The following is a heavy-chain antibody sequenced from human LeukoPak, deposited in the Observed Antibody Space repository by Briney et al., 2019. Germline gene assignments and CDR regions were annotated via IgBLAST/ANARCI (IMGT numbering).Heavy chain of an antibody. D-gene: IGHD3-16*01. CDR2: IIPIFGTA. CDR1: GGTFSSYA. J-gene: IGHJ5*02. V-gene: IGHV1-69*13. Sequence: SVKVSCKASGGTFSSYAISWVRQAPGQGPEWMGGIIPIFGTANYAQKFQGRVTITADESTSTAYMELSSLRSEDTAVYYCARDRAGGFDPWGQGTLVTVSS. CDR3: ARDRAGGFDP.